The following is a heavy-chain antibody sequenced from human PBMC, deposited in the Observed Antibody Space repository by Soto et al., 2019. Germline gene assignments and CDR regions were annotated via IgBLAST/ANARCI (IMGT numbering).Heavy chain of an antibody. V-gene: IGHV3-9*01. J-gene: IGHJ4*02. D-gene: IGHD3-22*01. CDR2: ISWNSATL. Sequence: GGSLRLSCVGSGFIFEDFAMNWVRQVPGKGLEWVSGISWNSATLAYAGSVKGRFIVSRDNAKNILYLQMNSLRPEDAALYYCAKDVGSYYYDTSAYLYDYWGQGTLVTVS. CDR1: GFIFEDFA. CDR3: AKDVGSYYYDTSAYLYDY.